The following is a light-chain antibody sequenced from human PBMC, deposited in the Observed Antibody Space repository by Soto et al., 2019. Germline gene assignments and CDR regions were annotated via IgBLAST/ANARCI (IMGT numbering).Light chain of an antibody. CDR1: NSNIGAGSG. V-gene: IGLV1-40*01. CDR3: QSFDSSLTGLI. Sequence: QSVLTQPPSVSGAPGQRVTISCTGNNSNIGAGSGVYWYQQFPNRAPKLLIYANTHRPSGVPDRFSGSTSATSASLAITGLQTQDEADYYCQSFDSSLTGLIFGGGTKLTVL. CDR2: ANT. J-gene: IGLJ2*01.